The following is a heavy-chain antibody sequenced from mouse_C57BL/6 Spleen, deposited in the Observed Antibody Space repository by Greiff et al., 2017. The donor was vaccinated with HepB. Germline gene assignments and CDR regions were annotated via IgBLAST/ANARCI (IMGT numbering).Heavy chain of an antibody. Sequence: QVQLQQSGAELMKPGASVKLSCKATGYTFTGYWIEWVKQRPGHGLEWIGEILPGSGSTNYNEKFKGKATFTADTSSNTAYMQLSSLTTEDSAIYYCARRGFHYYGSSYAMDYWGQGTSVTVSS. V-gene: IGHV1-9*01. CDR1: GYTFTGYW. J-gene: IGHJ4*01. CDR3: ARRGFHYYGSSYAMDY. D-gene: IGHD1-1*01. CDR2: ILPGSGST.